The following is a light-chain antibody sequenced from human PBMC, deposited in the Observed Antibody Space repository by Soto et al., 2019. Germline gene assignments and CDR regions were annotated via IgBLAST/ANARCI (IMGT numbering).Light chain of an antibody. Sequence: EIVLTQSPATLSFSPGERATLSCRASHSVSSYLAWYQQKPGQAPRLLIYDASNRATGIPARFSGSGPGTDFTRTISSLEPEDFVVYYCQHCQPYGDSPPLTFGGGTKVDIK. CDR1: HSVSSY. J-gene: IGKJ4*01. V-gene: IGKV3-11*01. CDR2: DAS. CDR3: QHCQPYGDSPPLT.